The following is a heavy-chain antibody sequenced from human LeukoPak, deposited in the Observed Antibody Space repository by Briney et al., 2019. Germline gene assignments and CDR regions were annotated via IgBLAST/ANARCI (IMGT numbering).Heavy chain of an antibody. CDR3: AKDGMFRGVEPYYFDY. V-gene: IGHV3-53*01. CDR2: IYSGGST. CDR1: GFTVSSNY. Sequence: GGSLRLSCAASGFTVSSNYMSWVRQAPGKGLEWVSVIYSGGSTYYADSVKGRFTISRDNSKNTLYLQMNSLRAEDTAVYYCAKDGMFRGVEPYYFDYWGQGTLVTVSP. J-gene: IGHJ4*02. D-gene: IGHD3-10*01.